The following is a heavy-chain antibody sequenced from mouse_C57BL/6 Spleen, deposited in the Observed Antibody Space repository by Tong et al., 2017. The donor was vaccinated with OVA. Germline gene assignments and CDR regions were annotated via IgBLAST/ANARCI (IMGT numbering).Heavy chain of an antibody. CDR2: ISSGGDYI. CDR3: TREGYDYEFAY. Sequence: EVQLQESGEGLVKPGGSLKLSCAASGFTFSSYAMSWVRQTPEKRLEWVAYISSGGDYIYYADTVKGRFTNSRDNARNTLYLQMSSLKSEDTAMYYCTREGYDYEFAYWGQGTLVTVSA. D-gene: IGHD2-4*01. CDR1: GFTFSSYA. J-gene: IGHJ3*01. V-gene: IGHV5-9-1*02.